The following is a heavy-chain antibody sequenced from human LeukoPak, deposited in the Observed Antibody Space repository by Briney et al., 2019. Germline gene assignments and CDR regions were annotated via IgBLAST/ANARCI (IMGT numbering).Heavy chain of an antibody. D-gene: IGHD2-2*01. CDR2: MSAYNGNT. V-gene: IGHV1-18*01. CDR1: GYTFTTYS. J-gene: IGHJ4*02. CDR3: ARDRCSSTSCYDDY. Sequence: ASVKVSCKASGYTFTTYSITWVRQAPGQGLEWMGWMSAYNGNTNYAQKFQGRVTMTTDTPTSTAYMELRSLGSDDTAVYYCARDRCSSTSCYDDYWGQGTLVTVSS.